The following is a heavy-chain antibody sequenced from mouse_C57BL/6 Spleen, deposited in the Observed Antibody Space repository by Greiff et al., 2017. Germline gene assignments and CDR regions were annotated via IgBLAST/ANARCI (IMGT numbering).Heavy chain of an antibody. CDR3: ARSGSSFAWFAY. Sequence: QVQLQQSGAELVKPGASVTISCKASGYAFSSYWMNWVKQRPGKGLEWIGQIYPGDGDTNYNGKFKGKATLTADKSSSTAYMQLSSLTSEDSAVYFCARSGSSFAWFAYWGQGTLVTVSA. CDR2: IYPGDGDT. J-gene: IGHJ3*01. CDR1: GYAFSSYW. D-gene: IGHD1-1*01. V-gene: IGHV1-80*01.